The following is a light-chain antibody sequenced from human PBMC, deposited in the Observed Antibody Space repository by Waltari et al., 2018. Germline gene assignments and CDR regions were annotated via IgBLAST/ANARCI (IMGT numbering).Light chain of an antibody. V-gene: IGLV2-14*03. J-gene: IGLJ1*01. CDR3: CSYTSDTTGV. CDR2: DVF. Sequence: QSALTQPASVSGSPGQSITLSCTGTSSDIGGYNYVYWYQQHPGKAPKLMIYDVFKRPSGVSSRFSGSKSDNTASLTISGLQPEDEADYYCCSYTSDTTGVFGTGTKVTVL. CDR1: SSDIGGYNY.